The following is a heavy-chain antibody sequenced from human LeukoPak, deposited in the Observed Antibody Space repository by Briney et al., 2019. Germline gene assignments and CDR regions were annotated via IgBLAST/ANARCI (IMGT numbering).Heavy chain of an antibody. CDR1: GGSFSGYY. J-gene: IGHJ6*02. CDR3: ARVEPYSYYFGMDV. CDR2: INHSGST. Sequence: SETLSLTCAVYGGSFSGYYWSWIRQPPGKGLEWIGEINHSGSTNYNPSLKSRVTISVDTSKNQFSLKLSSVTAADTAVYFCARVEPYSYYFGMDVWGRGTTVTVSS. D-gene: IGHD1-26*01. V-gene: IGHV4-34*01.